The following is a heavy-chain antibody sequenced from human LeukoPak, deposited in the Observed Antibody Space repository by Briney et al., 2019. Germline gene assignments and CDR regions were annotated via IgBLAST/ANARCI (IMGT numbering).Heavy chain of an antibody. V-gene: IGHV1-69*04. J-gene: IGHJ6*02. CDR1: GGTFSSYA. CDR2: IIPILGIA. Sequence: SVKVSCKASGGTFSSYAISWVRQAPGHRLEWMGRIIPILGIANYAQNFQGRVTITADKSTSTAYMELSSLRSEDTAVYYCARGRAATPYYYYYGMDVWGQGTTVTVFS. D-gene: IGHD2-15*01. CDR3: ARGRAATPYYYYYGMDV.